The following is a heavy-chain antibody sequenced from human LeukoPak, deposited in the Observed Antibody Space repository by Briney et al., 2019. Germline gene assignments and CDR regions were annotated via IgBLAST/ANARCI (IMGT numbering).Heavy chain of an antibody. CDR2: ISRIGGDT. Sequence: GGSLRLSCSASGFTLSNYAMYWVRQPPGKGLKCVSGISRIGGDTYYADSVKGRFTISRDNSKNTLYLQMSSLRPEDTAMYYCVKDPLPGAVPIEIWGQGTMVTVSS. V-gene: IGHV3-64D*06. CDR1: GFTLSNYA. J-gene: IGHJ3*02. D-gene: IGHD3-16*01. CDR3: VKDPLPGAVPIEI.